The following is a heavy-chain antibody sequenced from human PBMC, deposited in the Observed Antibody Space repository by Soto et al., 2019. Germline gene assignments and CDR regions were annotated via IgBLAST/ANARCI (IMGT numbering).Heavy chain of an antibody. CDR2: ISRDGRTT. J-gene: IGHJ4*02. CDR1: GFTVSSYG. V-gene: IGHV3-30*03. D-gene: IGHD2-8*02. Sequence: QVQLEESGGGVVQPGRSLRLSCAVSGFTVSSYGMHWVRQAPGKGLEWVAVISRDGRTTFYADSVKGRFNISKDNSRNTLFLEMNSLRDDDMAVYYCTGEVASGYWGQGTLVTVSS. CDR3: TGEVASGY.